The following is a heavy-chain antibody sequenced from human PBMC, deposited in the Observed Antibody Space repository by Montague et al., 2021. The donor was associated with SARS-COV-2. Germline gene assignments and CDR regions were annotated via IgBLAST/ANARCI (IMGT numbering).Heavy chain of an antibody. CDR1: GGSFSGYY. V-gene: IGHV4-34*01. CDR3: ERVSYDGSVTYFGMDV. Sequence: SETLSLTCAVYGGSFSGYYWCWIRQPPGKGLEWLGEINHYGSTTYNPSLKSRVTISVDTSKNQFSLKLSSVTAADTAVYYCERVSYDGSVTYFGMDVWGQGTTVTVSS. D-gene: IGHD3-10*01. CDR2: INHYGST. J-gene: IGHJ6*02.